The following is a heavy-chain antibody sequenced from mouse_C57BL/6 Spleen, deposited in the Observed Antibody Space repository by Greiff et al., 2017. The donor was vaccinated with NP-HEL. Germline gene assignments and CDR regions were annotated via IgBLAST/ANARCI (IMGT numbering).Heavy chain of an antibody. J-gene: IGHJ4*01. CDR2: IDPEHGET. CDR3: ARRTYYGSSYLYYAMDY. D-gene: IGHD1-1*01. CDR1: GFNIKDYY. V-gene: IGHV14-2*01. Sequence: VQLQQSGAELVKPGASVKLSCTASGFNIKDYYMHWVKQRTEQGLEWIGRIDPEHGETKYAPKFQGKATITADTSSNTAYLQLSSLTSEDTAVYYCARRTYYGSSYLYYAMDYWGQGTSVTVSS.